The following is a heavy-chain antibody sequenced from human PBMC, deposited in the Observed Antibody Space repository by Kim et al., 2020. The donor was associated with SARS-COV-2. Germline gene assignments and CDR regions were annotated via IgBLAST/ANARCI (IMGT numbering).Heavy chain of an antibody. CDR3: AMLPGIAAAGTFY. CDR2: ISSSSSYI. J-gene: IGHJ4*02. D-gene: IGHD6-13*01. Sequence: GGSLRLSCAASGFTFSSYSMNWVRQAPGKGLEWVSSISSSSSYIYYADSVKGRFTISRDNAKNSLHLQMNSLRAEDTAVYYCAMLPGIAAAGTFYWGQGTLVTVSS. V-gene: IGHV3-21*01. CDR1: GFTFSSYS.